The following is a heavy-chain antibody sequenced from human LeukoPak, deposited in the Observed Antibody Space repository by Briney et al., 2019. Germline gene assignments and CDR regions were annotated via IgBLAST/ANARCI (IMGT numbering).Heavy chain of an antibody. V-gene: IGHV3-7*03. Sequence: GGSLRLSCAASGFTFSSNWMTWVRQAPGKGLEWVANIKQDGSEKYYVDSVKGRFTISRDNAKKSLYLQMNSLRAEDTAVYYCAKGSYSSGWHNFDYWGQGTLVTVSS. CDR1: GFTFSSNW. D-gene: IGHD6-19*01. CDR3: AKGSYSSGWHNFDY. CDR2: IKQDGSEK. J-gene: IGHJ4*02.